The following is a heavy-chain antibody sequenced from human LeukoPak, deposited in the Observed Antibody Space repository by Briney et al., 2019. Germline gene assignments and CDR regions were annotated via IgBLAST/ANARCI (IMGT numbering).Heavy chain of an antibody. V-gene: IGHV3-21*06. CDR1: GLTFSNYS. Sequence: GGSLRLSCAASGLTFSNYSMNWVRQAPGKGLEWVSFISSSSSYIYYADSVKGRFTISRDNAKNSLYLQMNSLRAEDTAVYYCARDPPHRFTMIEKDSWGQGTLVTVSS. CDR3: ARDPPHRFTMIEKDS. D-gene: IGHD3-22*01. CDR2: ISSSSSYI. J-gene: IGHJ4*02.